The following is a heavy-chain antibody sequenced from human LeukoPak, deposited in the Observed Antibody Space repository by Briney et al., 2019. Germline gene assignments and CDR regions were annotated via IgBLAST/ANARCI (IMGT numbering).Heavy chain of an antibody. Sequence: AGGSLRLSCAASGFTFSSYNMDWVRQAPGKGLEWVSFIDSSSRYIYQGDSVKGRFTISRDNAKSSVFLQMNSLRAEDTAVYYCARVGGHCTSTSCPPPDYWGQGTLVTVPS. V-gene: IGHV3-21*01. D-gene: IGHD2-2*01. CDR3: ARVGGHCTSTSCPPPDY. J-gene: IGHJ4*02. CDR2: IDSSSRYI. CDR1: GFTFSSYN.